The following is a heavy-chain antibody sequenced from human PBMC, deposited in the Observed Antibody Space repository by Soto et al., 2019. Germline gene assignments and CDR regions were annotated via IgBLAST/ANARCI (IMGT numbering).Heavy chain of an antibody. CDR3: ARVPYP. V-gene: IGHV4-30-2*01. CDR2: IYHSVST. Sequence: PSETLSLTCAVSGGSISSGGYSWGWIRQPPGKGLEWIGYIYHSVSTYYNPSLKSRVTISVDRSKNQFSLKLSSVTAADTAVYYCARVPYPWGQGTLVTVSS. J-gene: IGHJ5*02. CDR1: GGSISSGGYS.